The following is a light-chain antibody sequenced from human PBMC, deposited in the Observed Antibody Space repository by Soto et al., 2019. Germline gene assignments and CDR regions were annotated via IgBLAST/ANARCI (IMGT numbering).Light chain of an antibody. CDR2: GVS. CDR3: HQRQSWPRT. CDR1: QSVSSSY. V-gene: IGKV3-20*01. Sequence: EIVLTQSPGTLSLSPGKRATLSCRASQSVSSSYLAWYQQKPGQAPRLLIHGVSSRATGIPDRFSGSGSGTDFTLTISRLEPEDFALYYCHQRQSWPRTFGQGT. J-gene: IGKJ1*01.